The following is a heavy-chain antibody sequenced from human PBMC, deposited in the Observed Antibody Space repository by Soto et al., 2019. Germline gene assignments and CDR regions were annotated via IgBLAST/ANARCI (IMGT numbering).Heavy chain of an antibody. CDR3: AGHETYYDFWSGYFLRRDTLKYGMDV. J-gene: IGHJ6*02. Sequence: GGSLRLSCAASGFTFSSYGMHWVRQAPGKGLEWVAVISYDGSNKYYADSVKGRFTISRDNSKNTLYLQMNSLRAEDTAVYYCAGHETYYDFWSGYFLRRDTLKYGMDVWGQGTTVTVSS. CDR2: ISYDGSNK. CDR1: GFTFSSYG. V-gene: IGHV3-30*03. D-gene: IGHD3-3*01.